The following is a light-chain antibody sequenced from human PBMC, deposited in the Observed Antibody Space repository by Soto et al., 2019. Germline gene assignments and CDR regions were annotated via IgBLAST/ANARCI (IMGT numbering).Light chain of an antibody. Sequence: AIQMTQSPSSLSASVGDRVTISCRARQGIGNALGWYPQKPGKPPKPPIYGASNLQSGVPPRFSGSGSGTDFTLAISSLQPEDSATYYCLQDINYPWTFGQGTKLEIK. V-gene: IGKV1-6*01. CDR1: QGIGNA. J-gene: IGKJ1*01. CDR3: LQDINYPWT. CDR2: GAS.